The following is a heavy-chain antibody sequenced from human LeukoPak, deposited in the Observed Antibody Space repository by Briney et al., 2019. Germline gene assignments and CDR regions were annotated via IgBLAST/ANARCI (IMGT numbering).Heavy chain of an antibody. CDR1: GGSISSSNW. J-gene: IGHJ3*02. CDR2: IYHSGST. Sequence: SETLSLTCAVSGGSISSSNWWSWVRQPPGKGLEWIGEIYHSGSTNYNPSLKSRVTISVDKSKNQFSLKLSSVTAADTAVYYCARAMGYSSSWYHAFDIWGQGTMVTVSS. CDR3: ARAMGYSSSWYHAFDI. V-gene: IGHV4-4*02. D-gene: IGHD6-13*01.